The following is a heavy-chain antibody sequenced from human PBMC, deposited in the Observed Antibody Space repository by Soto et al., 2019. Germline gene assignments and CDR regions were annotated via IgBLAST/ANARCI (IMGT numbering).Heavy chain of an antibody. D-gene: IGHD3-22*01. CDR2: INAGNGNT. CDR1: GYTFTSYA. J-gene: IGHJ5*02. V-gene: IGHV1-3*01. Sequence: QVQLVQSGAEVKKPGASVKVSCKASGYTFTSYAMHWVRQAPGQRLEWMGWINAGNGNTKYSQKFQGRVTITRDTSASTAYMELSSLRSEDTAVYYCARSPPVVVIGWFDPWGQGTLVTVSS. CDR3: ARSPPVVVIGWFDP.